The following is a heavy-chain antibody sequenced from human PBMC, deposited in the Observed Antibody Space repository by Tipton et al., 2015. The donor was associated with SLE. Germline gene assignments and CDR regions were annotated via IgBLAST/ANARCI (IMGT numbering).Heavy chain of an antibody. CDR1: GGSLSGYW. V-gene: IGHV4-34*01. D-gene: IGHD7-27*01. Sequence: LRLSCTVYGGSLSGYWWSWIRQSPGKGLEWIGEIYPTGRTDYNPSLMSRVTISVDTSKNHFSLKLTSVIAADTAVYYCARDIEAPGDFLYFDYWGQGILVTVSS. CDR2: IYPTGRT. J-gene: IGHJ4*02. CDR3: ARDIEAPGDFLYFDY.